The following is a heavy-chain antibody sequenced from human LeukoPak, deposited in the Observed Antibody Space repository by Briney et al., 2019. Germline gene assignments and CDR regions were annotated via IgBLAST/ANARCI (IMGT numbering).Heavy chain of an antibody. V-gene: IGHV3-21*01. J-gene: IGHJ4*02. CDR3: AKDISGAAAGLDY. D-gene: IGHD6-13*01. CDR2: ISSSSYYT. Sequence: GGSLRLSCAASGFSVSDYNMNWVRQAPEKGLEWVSSISSSSYYTYYADSVKGRFTIPRDNAKNSLYLQMNSLRAEDTAVYYCAKDISGAAAGLDYWGQGTLVTVSS. CDR1: GFSVSDYN.